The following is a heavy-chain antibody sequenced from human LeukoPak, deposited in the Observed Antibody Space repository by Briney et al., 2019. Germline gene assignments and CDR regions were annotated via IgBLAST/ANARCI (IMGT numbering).Heavy chain of an antibody. J-gene: IGHJ3*02. CDR2: VYYSGST. CDR1: GGSISSYF. Sequence: SETLSLTCTVSGGSISSYFWSWIPQPPGKGLEWIGYVYYSGSTNYNHSLKSRVTISVDTSKKQFSLKLSSATAADTAVYYCARVLDLSKRGLDAFDIWGQGTMVTVSS. CDR3: ARVLDLSKRGLDAFDI. V-gene: IGHV4-59*01. D-gene: IGHD3-16*01.